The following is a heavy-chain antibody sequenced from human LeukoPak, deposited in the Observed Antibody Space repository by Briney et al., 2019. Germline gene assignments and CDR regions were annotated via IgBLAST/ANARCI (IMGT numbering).Heavy chain of an antibody. CDR3: ARATTPYYYYYYYMDV. J-gene: IGHJ6*03. CDR2: ISAYNGNT. D-gene: IGHD1-1*01. V-gene: IGHV1-18*01. CDR1: GYTFTSYG. Sequence: ASVKVSCKASGYTFTSYGISWVRQAPGQGLEWMGWISAYNGNTNYAQKLQGRVTMTTDTSTSTAYMELRSLRSDDTAVYYCARATTPYYYYYYYMDVWGKGPRSPSP.